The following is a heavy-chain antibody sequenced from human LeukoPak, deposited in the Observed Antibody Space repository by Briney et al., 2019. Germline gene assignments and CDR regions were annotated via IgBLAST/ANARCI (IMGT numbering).Heavy chain of an antibody. D-gene: IGHD5-24*01. Sequence: SETLSLTCIVSTGSISSYYWSWIRQPPGKGLEWIGYVSYSGSTNYNPSLKSRVTISVDTSKNQFSLMLSSVTAADTAMYYCARLRRDGYNSYYVDYWGQGTLVTVSS. CDR3: ARLRRDGYNSYYVDY. CDR2: VSYSGST. CDR1: TGSISSYY. J-gene: IGHJ4*02. V-gene: IGHV4-59*08.